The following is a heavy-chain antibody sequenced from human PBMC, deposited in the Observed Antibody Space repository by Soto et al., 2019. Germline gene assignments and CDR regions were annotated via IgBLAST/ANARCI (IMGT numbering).Heavy chain of an antibody. Sequence: GGSLRLSCAASGFTFDDYAMHWVRQAPGKGLEWVAVIWYDGSNKYYADSVKGRFTISRDNSKNTLYLQMNSLRAEDTAVYYCARDKGYCSSTSCSNLFDYWGQGTLVTVSS. CDR1: GFTFDDYA. CDR3: ARDKGYCSSTSCSNLFDY. V-gene: IGHV3-33*08. J-gene: IGHJ4*02. D-gene: IGHD2-2*01. CDR2: IWYDGSNK.